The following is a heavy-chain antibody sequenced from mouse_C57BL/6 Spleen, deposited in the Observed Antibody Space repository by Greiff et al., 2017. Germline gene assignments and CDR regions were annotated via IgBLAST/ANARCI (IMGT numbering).Heavy chain of an antibody. CDR1: GYSFTDYN. CDR3: ARAYGSSYEFAY. V-gene: IGHV1-39*01. D-gene: IGHD1-1*01. J-gene: IGHJ3*01. CDR2: INPNYGTT. Sequence: EVKLVESGPELVKPGASVKISCKASGYSFTDYNMNWVKQSNGKSLEWIGVINPNYGTTSYNQKFKGKATLTVDQSSSTAYMQLNSLTSEDSAVYYCARAYGSSYEFAYWGQGTLVTVSA.